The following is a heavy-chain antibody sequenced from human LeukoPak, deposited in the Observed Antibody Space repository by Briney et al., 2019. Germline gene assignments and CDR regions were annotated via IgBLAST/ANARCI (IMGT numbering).Heavy chain of an antibody. CDR1: GGSISSSNW. D-gene: IGHD5-18*01. CDR3: ARGIQLWYNWFDP. Sequence: SSETLSLTCAVSGGSISSSNWWSWVRQPPGKGLEWIGEIYHSGSTNYNPSLKSRVTISVDTSKNQFSLKLSSVTAADTAVYYCARGIQLWYNWFDPWGQGTLVTVSS. CDR2: IYHSGST. V-gene: IGHV4-4*02. J-gene: IGHJ5*02.